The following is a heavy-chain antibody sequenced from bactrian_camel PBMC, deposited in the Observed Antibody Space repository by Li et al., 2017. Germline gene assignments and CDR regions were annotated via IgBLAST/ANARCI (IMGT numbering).Heavy chain of an antibody. D-gene: IGHD5*01. V-gene: IGHV3S28*01. Sequence: VQLVESGGGSCAVSRNIDDSYCIGWFRQAPGKGREGVAGIDRVGSTSYADSVKGRFTISLDNAKNAVHLQMTSLRPEDTAMYYCRALVRPVDHDCVGQGTQVTVS. CDR1: RNIDDSYC. CDR2: IDRVGST. J-gene: IGHJ4*01.